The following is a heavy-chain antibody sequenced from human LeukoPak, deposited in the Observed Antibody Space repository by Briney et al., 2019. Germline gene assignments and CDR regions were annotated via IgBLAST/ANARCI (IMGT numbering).Heavy chain of an antibody. Sequence: GGSLRLSCAASGFAFITYAMHWVRQAPGKGLEWVAIISYDGSNEYYADSVKGRFTISRDNSKNTLYLQMNSLRAEDTAVYYCARDTDDIHYYYMDVWGKGTTVTVSS. D-gene: IGHD1-1*01. CDR3: ARDTDDIHYYYMDV. V-gene: IGHV3-30*04. CDR1: GFAFITYA. CDR2: ISYDGSNE. J-gene: IGHJ6*03.